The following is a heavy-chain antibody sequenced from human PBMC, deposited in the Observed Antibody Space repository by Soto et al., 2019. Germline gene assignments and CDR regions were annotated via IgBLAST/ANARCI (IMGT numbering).Heavy chain of an antibody. V-gene: IGHV1-46*01. D-gene: IGHD3-3*01. J-gene: IGHJ5*02. CDR2: INPSNGKT. Sequence: SGKVWCKKSRYTFTTYYMHWVRQAPVQGLEWMGIINPSNGKTSYAQKFQGRITMTREMSTSTVYMELSSLRSEDTALYYCARDGGYNFWSGYPINWFDPWGQGTQVTVSS. CDR1: RYTFTTYY. CDR3: ARDGGYNFWSGYPINWFDP.